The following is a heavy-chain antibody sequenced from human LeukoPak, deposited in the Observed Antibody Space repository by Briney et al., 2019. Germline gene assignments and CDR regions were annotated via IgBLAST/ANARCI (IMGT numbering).Heavy chain of an antibody. D-gene: IGHD4-23*01. J-gene: IGHJ4*02. V-gene: IGHV1-69*13. Sequence: SVKVSCKASGGTFGSNAISWVRQAPGQGLEWMGGITPIFGTANYAQKFQGRVTITAVESMSTAYMELSSLRSEDTAVYYCARGWLAETTVVTPYNYWGQGTLVTVSS. CDR3: ARGWLAETTVVTPYNY. CDR2: ITPIFGTA. CDR1: GGTFGSNA.